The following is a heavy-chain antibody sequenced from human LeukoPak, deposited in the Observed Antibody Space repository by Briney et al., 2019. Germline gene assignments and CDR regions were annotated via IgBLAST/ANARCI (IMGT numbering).Heavy chain of an antibody. CDR3: AGRDYYGSGSYGY. CDR2: IKQAESER. Sequence: PGGSLRLSCAGSGFSISNYWMSWVRQAPGKGLEWVANIKQAESERFYVDSVKDRFIISRENAENSVYLQMNSLRAEDTAVYYCAGRDYYGSGSYGYWGQGTLVTVSS. CDR1: GFSISNYW. D-gene: IGHD3-10*01. V-gene: IGHV3-7*03. J-gene: IGHJ4*02.